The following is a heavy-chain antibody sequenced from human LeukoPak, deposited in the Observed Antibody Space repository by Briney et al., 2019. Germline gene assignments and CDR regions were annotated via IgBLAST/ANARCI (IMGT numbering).Heavy chain of an antibody. D-gene: IGHD2-2*01. J-gene: IGHJ3*02. Sequence: SETLSLTCTVSGGSISSSSYYWGWIRQPPGKGLEWIGSIYYSGSTYYNPSLKSRVTISVDTSKNQFSLKLSSVTAADTAVYYCARDLVVVPAAPVDAFDIWGQGTMVTVSS. V-gene: IGHV4-39*02. CDR2: IYYSGST. CDR3: ARDLVVVPAAPVDAFDI. CDR1: GGSISSSSYY.